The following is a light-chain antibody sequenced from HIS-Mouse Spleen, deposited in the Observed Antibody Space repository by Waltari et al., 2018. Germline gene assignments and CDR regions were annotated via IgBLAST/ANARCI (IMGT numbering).Light chain of an antibody. J-gene: IGKJ4*01. CDR1: QSSSSY. CDR3: QQSYSTLRT. Sequence: DIQMTQSPSSLSASVGDRVTITCRASQSSSSYLNWYQQKPGKAPKLMIYAASSLQSGVPSRFSGSGSGTDFTLTISSLQPEDFATYYCQQSYSTLRTFGGGTKVEIK. CDR2: AAS. V-gene: IGKV1-39*01.